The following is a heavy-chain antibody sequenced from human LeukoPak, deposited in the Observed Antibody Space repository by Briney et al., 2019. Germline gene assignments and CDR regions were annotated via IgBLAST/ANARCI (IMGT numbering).Heavy chain of an antibody. Sequence: ASVKVSCKASGYTFTSYAMHWVRQAPGQRLEWMGWMNPNSGNTGYAQKFQGRVTMTRNTSISTAYMELSSLRSEDTAVYYCARVNPIAAAGSIDPWGQGTLVTVSS. CDR2: MNPNSGNT. V-gene: IGHV1-8*02. CDR3: ARVNPIAAAGSIDP. CDR1: GYTFTSYA. D-gene: IGHD6-13*01. J-gene: IGHJ5*02.